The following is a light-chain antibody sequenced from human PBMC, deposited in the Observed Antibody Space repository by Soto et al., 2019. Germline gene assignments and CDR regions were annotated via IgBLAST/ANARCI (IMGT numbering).Light chain of an antibody. CDR3: QQYTGYST. CDR1: QSISIW. J-gene: IGKJ1*01. Sequence: DIQMTQSPSTLSASVGDRVTITCRASQSISIWLSWYQQKPGKAPKLLIYKASSLESGVPSRFSCRGSWTEFTLTISSLQPDDFATYYCQQYTGYSTFGQGTKVEIK. CDR2: KAS. V-gene: IGKV1-5*03.